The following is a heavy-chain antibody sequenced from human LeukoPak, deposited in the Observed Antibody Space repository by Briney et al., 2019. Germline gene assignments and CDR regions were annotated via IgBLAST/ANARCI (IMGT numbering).Heavy chain of an antibody. D-gene: IGHD3-10*01. CDR3: ARDYYGPGSYYNDDYYYYYMDV. Sequence: SVKVYCKASGGTFSSYALSWVRQAPGQGLEWMGGILPIFGTANYAQKFQGRVSTTTDESTRTAYMELSSLRSEDTAVYYCARDYYGPGSYYNDDYYYYYMDVWGKGTTVTGSS. V-gene: IGHV1-69*05. CDR1: GGTFSSYA. J-gene: IGHJ6*03. CDR2: ILPIFGTA.